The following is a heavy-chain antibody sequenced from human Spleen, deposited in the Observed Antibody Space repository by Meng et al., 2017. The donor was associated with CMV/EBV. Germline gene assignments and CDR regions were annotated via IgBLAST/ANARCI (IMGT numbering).Heavy chain of an antibody. CDR1: GFTFSSYE. Sequence: GGSLRLSCAASGFTFSSYEMNWVRQAPGKGLEWVSSISSSSTYIYYADSVKGRFTISRDNAKNSLFLEMNSLRAEDTAVYYCARFVRGGAVAGAGRYYYGMDVWGQGTTVTVSS. CDR2: ISSSSTYI. D-gene: IGHD6-19*01. V-gene: IGHV3-21*01. J-gene: IGHJ6*02. CDR3: ARFVRGGAVAGAGRYYYGMDV.